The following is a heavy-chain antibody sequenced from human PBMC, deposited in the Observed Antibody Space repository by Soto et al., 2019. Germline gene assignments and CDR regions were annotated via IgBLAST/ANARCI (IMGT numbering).Heavy chain of an antibody. D-gene: IGHD2-21*02. CDR1: GYTFTSYG. V-gene: IGHV1-18*01. CDR2: ISAYNGNT. J-gene: IGHJ4*02. Sequence: GASVKVSCKASGYTFTSYGISWVRQAPGQGLKWMGWISAYNGNTNYAQKLQGRVTMTTDTSTSTAYMELRSLRSDDTAVYYCARGRGGDCRSCGSCNWGQGTLVTVSS. CDR3: ARGRGGDCRSCGSCN.